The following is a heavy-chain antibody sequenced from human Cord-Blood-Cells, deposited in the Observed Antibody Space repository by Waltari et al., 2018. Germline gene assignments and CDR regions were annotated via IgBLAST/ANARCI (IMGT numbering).Heavy chain of an antibody. CDR3: ARHGPTTVTTYAFDI. J-gene: IGHJ3*02. Sequence: EVQLVQSGAEVKKPGESLKISCKGSGYRFTSYWIGWVRRLPGKGLEWMGIIYPGDSDTRYSPSFQGQVTISADKSISTAYLQWSSLKASDTAMYYCARHGPTTVTTYAFDIWGQGTMVTVSS. D-gene: IGHD4-17*01. CDR1: GYRFTSYW. CDR2: IYPGDSDT. V-gene: IGHV5-51*01.